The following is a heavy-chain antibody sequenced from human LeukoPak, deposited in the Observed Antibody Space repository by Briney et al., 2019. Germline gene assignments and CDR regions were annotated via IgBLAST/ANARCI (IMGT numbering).Heavy chain of an antibody. J-gene: IGHJ4*02. CDR2: INPNSGGT. CDR1: GYTFTGYY. CDR3: ARVTNYYDSRWDY. V-gene: IGHV1-2*02. Sequence: ASVKVSCKASGYTFTGYYMHWVRQAPGQGLEWMGWINPNSGGTNYAQKFQGRVTMTRDTSISTAYMELSRLRSDDTAVYYCARVTNYYDSRWDYWGQGTLVTVSS. D-gene: IGHD3-22*01.